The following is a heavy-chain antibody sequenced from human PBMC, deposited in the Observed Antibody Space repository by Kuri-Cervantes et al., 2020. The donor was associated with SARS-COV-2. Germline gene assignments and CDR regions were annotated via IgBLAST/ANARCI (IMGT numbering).Heavy chain of an antibody. CDR1: GGSISSYY. J-gene: IGHJ4*02. V-gene: IGHV4-59*12. Sequence: GSLRLSCTVSGGSISSYYWNWIRQPPGKGLEWIGYIYYSGSTNYNPSLKSRVTISVGTSKNQFSLKLSSVTAADTAVYYCARGGAIFDYWGQGTLVTVSS. CDR3: ARGGAIFDY. CDR2: IYYSGST. D-gene: IGHD1-26*01.